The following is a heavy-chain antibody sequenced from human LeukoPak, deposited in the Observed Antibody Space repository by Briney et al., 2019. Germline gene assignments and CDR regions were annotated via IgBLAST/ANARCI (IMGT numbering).Heavy chain of an antibody. V-gene: IGHV4-59*01. CDR3: AQGGYYDFWSGYHRAKNDAFDI. D-gene: IGHD3-3*01. Sequence: SETLSLTCTVSGGSISSYYWSWIRQPPGKGLEWIGYNYYSGSTNYNPSLKSRVTISVDTSKNQFSLKLSSVTAADTAVYYCAQGGYYDFWSGYHRAKNDAFDIWGQGTMVTVSS. CDR1: GGSISSYY. J-gene: IGHJ3*02. CDR2: NYYSGST.